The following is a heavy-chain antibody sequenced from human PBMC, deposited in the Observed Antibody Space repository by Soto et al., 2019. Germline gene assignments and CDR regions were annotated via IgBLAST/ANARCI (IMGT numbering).Heavy chain of an antibody. V-gene: IGHV1-69*12. D-gene: IGHD3-16*02. CDR2: IIAIFGKA. J-gene: IGHJ4*02. Sequence: QVQLVQSGAEVKKPGSSVKVSCKASGGTFSSYAISWVRQAPGQGLEWMGGIIAIFGKANYAQKFQGRVTITADESTSTAYRELSRLRSEDTAVYYCASMITFGGVIVAAARFDYWGQGTLVTVSS. CDR3: ASMITFGGVIVAAARFDY. CDR1: GGTFSSYA.